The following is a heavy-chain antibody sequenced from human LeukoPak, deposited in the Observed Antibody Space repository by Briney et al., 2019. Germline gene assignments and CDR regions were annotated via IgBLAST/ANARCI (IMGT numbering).Heavy chain of an antibody. J-gene: IGHJ6*03. D-gene: IGHD4-17*01. CDR1: GFTFSSYG. CDR3: ARDRSPLAYGDQPSYYVDV. CDR2: IWYDGSNK. Sequence: GGSLRLSCAASGFTFSSYGMHWVRQAPGKGLEWVAVIWYDGSNKYYADSVKGRFTISRDNSKNTLYLQMNSLRAEDTAVYYCARDRSPLAYGDQPSYYVDVWGKGTTVTVSS. V-gene: IGHV3-33*01.